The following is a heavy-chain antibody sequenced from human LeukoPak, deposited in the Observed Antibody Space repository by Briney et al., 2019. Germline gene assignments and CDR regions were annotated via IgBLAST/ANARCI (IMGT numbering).Heavy chain of an antibody. D-gene: IGHD2-21*02. CDR2: INIDGSST. CDR1: GFTFSGYW. V-gene: IGHV3-74*01. J-gene: IGHJ3*02. CDR3: ARRLAYCGGDCYSFAFDI. Sequence: GGSLRLSCAASGFTFSGYWMHWVRQAPGKGLVWVSRINIDGSSTSYADSVKGRFTISRDNAKNTLNLQMNSLRAEDTAVYYCARRLAYCGGDCYSFAFDIWGQGTMVTVSS.